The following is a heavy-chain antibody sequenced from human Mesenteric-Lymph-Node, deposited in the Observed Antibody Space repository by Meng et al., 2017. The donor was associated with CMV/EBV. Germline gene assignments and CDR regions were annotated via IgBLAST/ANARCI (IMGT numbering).Heavy chain of an antibody. Sequence: GGSLRLSCAASGFTFSSYWMSWVRQAPGKGLMWVADIHHDGSRTAYADSVKGRFTISRDNAKNTLFLQMNRLRAEDTGVYYCVRDVGQPGEGNTWYKWYDPWGQGTLVTVSS. D-gene: IGHD6-13*01. J-gene: IGHJ5*02. CDR3: VRDVGQPGEGNTWYKWYDP. V-gene: IGHV3-74*01. CDR2: IHHDGSRT. CDR1: GFTFSSYW.